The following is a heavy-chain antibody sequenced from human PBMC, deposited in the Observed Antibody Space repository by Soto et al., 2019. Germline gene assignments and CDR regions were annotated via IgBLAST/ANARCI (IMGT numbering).Heavy chain of an antibody. V-gene: IGHV3-21*01. CDR3: AKTLGSSWYWFDP. Sequence: PGGSLRLSCAASAFTFSNYNMNWVRQAPGKGLEWVSSISSSSSFIYYADSVKGRFTISRDNAKNSLHLQMNSLRVEDTAVYYCAKTLGSSWYWFDPWGQGTLVTVSS. CDR2: ISSSSSFI. CDR1: AFTFSNYN. D-gene: IGHD6-13*01. J-gene: IGHJ5*02.